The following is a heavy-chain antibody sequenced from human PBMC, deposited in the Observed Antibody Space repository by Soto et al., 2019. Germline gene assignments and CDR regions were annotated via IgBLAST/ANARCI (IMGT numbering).Heavy chain of an antibody. CDR2: ISSSSSYI. CDR3: ARGWLRYAFDI. CDR1: GFTFSSYS. V-gene: IGHV3-21*01. J-gene: IGHJ3*02. D-gene: IGHD3-22*01. Sequence: GGSLRLSCAASGFTFSSYSMNWVRQAPGKGLEWVSSISSSSSYIYYADSVKGRFTISRDNAKNSLYLQMNSLRAEDTAVYYCARGWLRYAFDIWGQGTMVTVSS.